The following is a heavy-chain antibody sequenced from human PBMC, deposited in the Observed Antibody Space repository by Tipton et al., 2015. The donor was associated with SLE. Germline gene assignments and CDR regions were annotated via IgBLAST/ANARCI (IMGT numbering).Heavy chain of an antibody. D-gene: IGHD4-17*01. J-gene: IGHJ4*02. CDR1: GGSISSSRYY. V-gene: IGHV4-39*07. CDR2: MYYSGST. CDR3: ARQNDYGPHY. Sequence: TLSLTCTVSGGSISSSRYYWGWIRQPPGKGLEWIGSMYYSGSTYYNPFLKSRVTISVDTSKNQFSLKLSSVTAADTAVYYCARQNDYGPHYWGQGTLVTVSS.